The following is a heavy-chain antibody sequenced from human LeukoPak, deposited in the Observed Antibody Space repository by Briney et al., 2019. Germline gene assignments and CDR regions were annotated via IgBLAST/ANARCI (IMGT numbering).Heavy chain of an antibody. CDR2: ISYDGSNK. CDR3: AIDVGGADFATHY. J-gene: IGHJ4*02. CDR1: GFTFSSYG. V-gene: IGHV3-30*03. D-gene: IGHD2-15*01. Sequence: GGSLRLSCAASGFTFSSYGMHWVRQAPGKGLEWVAVISYDGSNKYYADSVKGRFTISRDNSKNTLYLQMSSLRAEDTAVYYCAIDVGGADFATHYWGQGTLVTVSS.